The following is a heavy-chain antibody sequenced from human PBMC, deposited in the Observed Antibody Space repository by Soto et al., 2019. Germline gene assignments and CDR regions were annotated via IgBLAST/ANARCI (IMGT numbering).Heavy chain of an antibody. V-gene: IGHV1-58*02. Sequence: PVKVSCKASGFTFTCSAMQWVRQARGQRLEWIGWIVVGSGNTNYAKKLQERVTITRDMSTSTASMELSSLRAEDTAVYCCAAVFYSNSPRGDYYYYMDVWGKGTTVTVSS. CDR1: GFTFTCSA. CDR2: IVVGSGNT. J-gene: IGHJ6*03. CDR3: AAVFYSNSPRGDYYYYMDV. D-gene: IGHD4-4*01.